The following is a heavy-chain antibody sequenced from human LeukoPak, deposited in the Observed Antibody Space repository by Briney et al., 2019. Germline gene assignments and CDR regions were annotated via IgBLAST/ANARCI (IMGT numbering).Heavy chain of an antibody. Sequence: SVTVSFKASGGTFISYAISWVRQAPGQGLEWMGRIIPILGIANYAQKFQGRVTITADKSTSTAYMELSSLRSEDTAVYYCARGGIGDYYYYYGMDVWGQGTTVTVSS. V-gene: IGHV1-69*04. CDR3: ARGGIGDYYYYYGMDV. J-gene: IGHJ6*02. CDR2: IIPILGIA. CDR1: GGTFISYA. D-gene: IGHD4-17*01.